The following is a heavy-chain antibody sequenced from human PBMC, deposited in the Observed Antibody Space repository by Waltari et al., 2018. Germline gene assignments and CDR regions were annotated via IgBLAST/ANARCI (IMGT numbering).Heavy chain of an antibody. J-gene: IGHJ4*03. D-gene: IGHD3-10*01. V-gene: IGHV2-5*01. Sequence: QITLKESGPTLVKPTQTLTLTCTFSGFSLSTSGVGVGWIRQPPGKALEWLALIYWNDDKRYSPSLKSRLTITKDTSKNQVVLTMTNMDPVDTATYYCAHSTYYYGSGSYDFDYWGQGTMVTVSS. CDR2: IYWNDDK. CDR1: GFSLSTSGVG. CDR3: AHSTYYYGSGSYDFDY.